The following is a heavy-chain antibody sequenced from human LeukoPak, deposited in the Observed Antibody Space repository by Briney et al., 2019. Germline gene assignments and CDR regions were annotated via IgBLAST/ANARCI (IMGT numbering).Heavy chain of an antibody. V-gene: IGHV3-23*01. Sequence: GGSLRLSCAASGFTLSSYAMSWVRQAPGKGLEWVSAISGSGGSTYYADSVEGRFTISRDNSKNTLYLQMNSLRAEDTAVYYCAKDPEQWLVHGTFDYWGQGTLVTVSS. CDR1: GFTLSSYA. CDR2: ISGSGGST. D-gene: IGHD6-19*01. J-gene: IGHJ4*02. CDR3: AKDPEQWLVHGTFDY.